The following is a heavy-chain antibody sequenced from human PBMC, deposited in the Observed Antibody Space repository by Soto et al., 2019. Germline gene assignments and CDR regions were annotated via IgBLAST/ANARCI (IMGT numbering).Heavy chain of an antibody. D-gene: IGHD2-21*02. Sequence: QITLKESGPTLVRPPQTLTLTCTFSGFSLTSGVGVGWIRQPPGKALEWLALIYWDDDKRYSPSLKNRLTITKDTSNTPMVLTMTTVSPVDTATYFCAHIDPEIVTVGGHGGFDYWGQGTLVTVSS. CDR1: GFSLTSGVG. CDR2: IYWDDDK. J-gene: IGHJ4*02. V-gene: IGHV2-5*02. CDR3: AHIDPEIVTVGGHGGFDY.